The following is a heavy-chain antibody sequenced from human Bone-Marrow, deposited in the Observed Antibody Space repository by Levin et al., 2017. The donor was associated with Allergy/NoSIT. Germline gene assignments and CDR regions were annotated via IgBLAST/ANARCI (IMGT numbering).Heavy chain of an antibody. Sequence: LSLTCAASGFTFSRYGMHWVRQAPGKGLEWVAVIWYDGSNKYYADSVKGRFTISRDNSKNTLYLQMNSLRAEDTAVYYCARLYSSSSSDPLEANWFDPWGQGTLVTVS. CDR1: GFTFSRYG. CDR2: IWYDGSNK. V-gene: IGHV3-33*01. CDR3: ARLYSSSSSDPLEANWFDP. D-gene: IGHD6-13*01. J-gene: IGHJ5*02.